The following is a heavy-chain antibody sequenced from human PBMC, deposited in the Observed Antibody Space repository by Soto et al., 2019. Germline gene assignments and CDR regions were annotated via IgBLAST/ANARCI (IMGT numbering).Heavy chain of an antibody. V-gene: IGHV1-46*03. CDR2: INPSGGST. Sequence: ASVKVSCKASGYTFTSYYMHWVRQAPGQGLEWMGIINPSGGSTSYAQKFQGRVTMTRDTSTSTVYMELSSLRSEDTAVYYCARFPPVHYSPMGMDVWGQGTTVTVPS. CDR3: ARFPPVHYSPMGMDV. D-gene: IGHD3-10*01. J-gene: IGHJ6*02. CDR1: GYTFTSYY.